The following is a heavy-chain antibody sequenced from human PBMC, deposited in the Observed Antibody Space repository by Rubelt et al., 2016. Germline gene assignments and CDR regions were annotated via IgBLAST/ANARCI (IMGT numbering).Heavy chain of an antibody. D-gene: IGHD1-7*01. J-gene: IGHJ4*02. Sequence: GKGLEWVSAISGSGGSTYYADSVKGRFTISRDNAKNSLYLQMNSLRAEDTALYYCANLNGPFHSGTNGYWGQGTLVTVSS. CDR3: ANLNGPFHSGTNGY. V-gene: IGHV3-23*01. CDR2: ISGSGGST.